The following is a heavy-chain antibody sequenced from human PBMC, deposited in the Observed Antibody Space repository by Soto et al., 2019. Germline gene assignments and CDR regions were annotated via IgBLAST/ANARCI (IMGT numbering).Heavy chain of an antibody. CDR2: ISGSGSPT. V-gene: IGHV3-23*01. CDR3: ARDMSGGTYNYYYGMDV. D-gene: IGHD1-26*01. J-gene: IGHJ6*04. Sequence: PGGSLRLSCAASGLTFSSYAMTWVRQAPGRGLEWVSAISGSGSPTYYADSVKGRFTISRDNSKNTLYLQMNSLRADDTAVYYCARDMSGGTYNYYYGMDVWGKGTTVTVSS. CDR1: GLTFSSYA.